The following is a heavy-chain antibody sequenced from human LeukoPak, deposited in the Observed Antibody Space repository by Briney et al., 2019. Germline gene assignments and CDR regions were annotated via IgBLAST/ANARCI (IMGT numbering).Heavy chain of an antibody. J-gene: IGHJ3*02. CDR2: INTNTGSP. CDR1: GYTFTSYA. D-gene: IGHD6-13*01. CDR3: ARDRDSSSWYYDAFDI. V-gene: IGHV7-4-1*02. Sequence: GASVKVSCKASGYTFTSYAMNWVRQAPGQGLEWMGWINTNTGSPTYAQGFTGRFVFSLDTSVSTAYLQISSLKAEDTAVYYCARDRDSSSWYYDAFDIWGQGTMVTVSS.